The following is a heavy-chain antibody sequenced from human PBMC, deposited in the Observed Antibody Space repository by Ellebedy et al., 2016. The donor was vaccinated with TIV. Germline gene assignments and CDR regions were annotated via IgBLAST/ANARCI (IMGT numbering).Heavy chain of an antibody. CDR2: IYYSGST. D-gene: IGHD5-18*01. Sequence: MPSETLSLTCTVSGGSISSYYWSRIRQPPGKGLEWIGYIYYSGSTNYNPSLKSRVTISVDTSKNQFSLKLSSVTAADTAVYYCARVNRTAMARIDYWGQGTLVTVSS. V-gene: IGHV4-59*12. J-gene: IGHJ4*02. CDR3: ARVNRTAMARIDY. CDR1: GGSISSYY.